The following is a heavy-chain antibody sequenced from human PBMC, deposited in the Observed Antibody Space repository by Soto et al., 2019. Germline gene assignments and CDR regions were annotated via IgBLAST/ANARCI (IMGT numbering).Heavy chain of an antibody. V-gene: IGHV4-4*07. CDR3: AREARYRSSRNWFDP. J-gene: IGHJ5*02. Sequence: SETLSLTCTVSGGSISSYYWSWIRQPAGKGLEWIGRIYTSGSTNYNPSLKSRVTMSVDTSKNQFSLKLSSVTAADTAVYYCAREARYRSSRNWFDPWGQGTLVTVSS. CDR2: IYTSGST. D-gene: IGHD6-13*01. CDR1: GGSISSYY.